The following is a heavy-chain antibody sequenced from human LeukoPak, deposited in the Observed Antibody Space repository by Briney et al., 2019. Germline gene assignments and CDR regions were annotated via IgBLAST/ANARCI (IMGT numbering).Heavy chain of an antibody. CDR2: INHSGST. CDR1: GGSFSGYY. J-gene: IGHJ4*02. D-gene: IGHD5-12*01. V-gene: IGHV4-34*01. CDR3: ARVRGGHELDY. Sequence: SETLSLTCAVYGGSFSGYYWSWIRQPPGKGLEWIGEINHSGSTNYNPSLKSRVTISVDTSKNQFSLKLSSVTAADTAVYYCARVRGGHELDYWGQGTLVTVSS.